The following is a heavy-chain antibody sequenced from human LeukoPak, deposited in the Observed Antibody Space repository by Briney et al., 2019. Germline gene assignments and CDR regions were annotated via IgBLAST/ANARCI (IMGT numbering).Heavy chain of an antibody. CDR2: ITSDGSSA. CDR3: ARDRYYIFDY. D-gene: IGHD3-10*01. V-gene: IGHV3-74*01. CDR1: GFTFSSTW. J-gene: IGHJ4*02. Sequence: GGSLRLSCAASGFTFSSTWMNWVRQGPGKGLEWVSRITSDGSSAIYADSVKGRFTISRDNAKSTVYLQMNSLRAEDTAVYFCARDRYYIFDYWGQGAPVTVSS.